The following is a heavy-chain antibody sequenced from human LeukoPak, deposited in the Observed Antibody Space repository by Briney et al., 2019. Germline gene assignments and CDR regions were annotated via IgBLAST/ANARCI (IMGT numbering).Heavy chain of an antibody. CDR2: IYPGDSDT. V-gene: IGHV5-51*01. D-gene: IGHD5-24*01. Sequence: RGESLKISCKGSGYSFTSYWIGWVRQMPGKGLEWMGIIYPGDSDTRYSPSFQGQVTISADKSISTAYLQWSSLKASDTAMYYCARQGGADGYNYEDKVGSFDYWGQGTLVTVSS. CDR3: ARQGGADGYNYEDKVGSFDY. CDR1: GYSFTSYW. J-gene: IGHJ4*02.